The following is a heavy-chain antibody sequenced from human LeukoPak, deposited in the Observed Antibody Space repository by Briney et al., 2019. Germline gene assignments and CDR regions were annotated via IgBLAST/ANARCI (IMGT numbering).Heavy chain of an antibody. V-gene: IGHV3-30*02. CDR2: IRYDGSNK. D-gene: IGHD5-12*01. Sequence: GGSLRLSCAASGFTFSSYDMHWVRQAPGKGLEWVAFIRYDGSNKYYADSVKGRFTISRDNSKSTLYLQMNSLRAEDTAVYYCAKNRAVGYAPGGYWGQGTLVTVSS. CDR3: AKNRAVGYAPGGY. J-gene: IGHJ4*02. CDR1: GFTFSSYD.